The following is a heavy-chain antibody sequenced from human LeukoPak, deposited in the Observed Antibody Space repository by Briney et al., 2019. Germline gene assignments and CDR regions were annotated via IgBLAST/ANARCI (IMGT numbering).Heavy chain of an antibody. V-gene: IGHV4-59*08. J-gene: IGHJ4*02. Sequence: SETLSLTCTVSGGSISSYYWSWIRQPPGKGLEWIGYIYYSGSTNYNPSLKSRVTISVDTSKNQFSLKLSSVTAADTAVYYCARSRDMATTPHFDYWGQGTLVTVSS. CDR1: GGSISSYY. CDR3: ARSRDMATTPHFDY. D-gene: IGHD5-24*01. CDR2: IYYSGST.